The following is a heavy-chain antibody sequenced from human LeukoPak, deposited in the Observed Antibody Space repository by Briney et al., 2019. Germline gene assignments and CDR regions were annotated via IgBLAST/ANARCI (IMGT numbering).Heavy chain of an antibody. J-gene: IGHJ4*02. CDR2: ISGSSGST. CDR1: GFTFSSYA. Sequence: GGPLRLSCAASGFTFSSYAMSWVRQAPGKGLEWVSTISGSSGSTYYADSVKGRFTISRDNSKNTLYLQMNSLRAEDTAIYYCAKGRATGYFDYWGQGTLVTVSS. CDR3: AKGRATGYFDY. D-gene: IGHD1-26*01. V-gene: IGHV3-23*01.